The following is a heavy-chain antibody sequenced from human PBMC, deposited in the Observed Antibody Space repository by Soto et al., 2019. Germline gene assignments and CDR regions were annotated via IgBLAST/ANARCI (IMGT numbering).Heavy chain of an antibody. CDR2: INPDASRT. CDR1: GFTFSRHW. Sequence: EVQLVESGGGLGQPGGSLRLSCAGTGFTFSRHWMHWVRQAPGKGLVWVSRINPDASRTTYADSVKGRFAISRDNAKNQLYLQMNSLRAEDTAVYYCARESYYGMDVWGQGTTVTVSS. CDR3: ARESYYGMDV. V-gene: IGHV3-74*01. J-gene: IGHJ6*02.